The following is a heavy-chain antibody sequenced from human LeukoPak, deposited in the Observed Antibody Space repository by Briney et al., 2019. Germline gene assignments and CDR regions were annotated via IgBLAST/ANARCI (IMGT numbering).Heavy chain of an antibody. CDR2: ISSSSSYI. Sequence: GGSLRLSCAASGFTFSSYSMNWVRQAPGKGLEWVSSISSSSSYIYYADSVKGRYTISRDNAKNSLYLQMNSLRAEDTAVYYCARAALEWLSLDYWGQGTLVTVSS. CDR1: GFTFSSYS. D-gene: IGHD3-3*01. J-gene: IGHJ4*02. V-gene: IGHV3-21*01. CDR3: ARAALEWLSLDY.